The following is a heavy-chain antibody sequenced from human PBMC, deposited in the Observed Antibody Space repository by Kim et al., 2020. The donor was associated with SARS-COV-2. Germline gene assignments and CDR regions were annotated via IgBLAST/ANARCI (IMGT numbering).Heavy chain of an antibody. V-gene: IGHV3-23*01. J-gene: IGHJ4*02. CDR3: AKYCSRSSCFPDFDY. D-gene: IGHD2-2*01. Sequence: DSVKGRFTISRDNSKNTLYLRMNSLRAEDTAVYYCAKYCSRSSCFPDFDYWGQGSLVTVSS.